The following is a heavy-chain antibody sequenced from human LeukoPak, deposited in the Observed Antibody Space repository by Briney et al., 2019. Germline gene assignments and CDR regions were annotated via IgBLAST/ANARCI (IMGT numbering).Heavy chain of an antibody. V-gene: IGHV3-23*01. CDR3: ARGGSYLSAFDI. CDR2: IGVGGSWFSQ. CDR1: GFTFRHYA. D-gene: IGHD1-26*01. Sequence: GGSLRLSCTASGFTFRHYAMNWVRHAPGKGLEWVSYIGVGGSWFSQYYGDSVKGRFTISRDNSKNTLYLQMNSLRAEDTAVYYCARGGSYLSAFDIWGQGTMVTVSS. J-gene: IGHJ3*02.